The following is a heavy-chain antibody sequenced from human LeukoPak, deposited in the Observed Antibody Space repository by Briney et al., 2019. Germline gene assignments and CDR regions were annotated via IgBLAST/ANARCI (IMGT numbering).Heavy chain of an antibody. V-gene: IGHV3-30*18. CDR2: ISYDGSNK. CDR1: GFTFSSYG. D-gene: IGHD2-15*01. Sequence: GRSLRLSCAASGFTFSSYGMHWVRQAPGKGLEWVAVISYDGSNKYYADSVKGRFTISRDNSKNTLYLQMNSLRAEDTAVYYCAKAEVAAIGYWGQGTLVTVSS. CDR3: AKAEVAAIGY. J-gene: IGHJ4*02.